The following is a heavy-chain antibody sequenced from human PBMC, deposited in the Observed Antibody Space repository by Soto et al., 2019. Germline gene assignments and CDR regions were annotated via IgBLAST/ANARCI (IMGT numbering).Heavy chain of an antibody. CDR3: AKSPNFYCSSPNCYKYYFDH. J-gene: IGHJ4*02. CDR2: ISYDGSEK. D-gene: IGHD2-2*02. CDR1: GFTFNTYG. V-gene: IGHV3-30*18. Sequence: GGSLRLSCAASGFTFNTYGMHWVRQAPGKGLEWVAVISYDGSEKYYVDSVKGRFTISKDNSKNTLYLQMNSLRPEDTAVYYCAKSPNFYCSSPNCYKYYFDHWGQGTRVTVS.